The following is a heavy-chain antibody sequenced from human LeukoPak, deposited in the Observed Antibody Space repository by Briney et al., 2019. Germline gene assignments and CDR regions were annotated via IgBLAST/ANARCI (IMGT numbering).Heavy chain of an antibody. CDR1: GFTFSSYA. CDR2: LRGNGDT. CDR3: VKASWVSNADAVL. D-gene: IGHD1-1*01. Sequence: GGSLRLSCAASGFTFSSYAMSWVREAPARGLEWVSSLRGNGDTFYADSVKGRFTLSRDDSRNTVYLQLNNLRVEDTAVYYCVKASWVSNADAVLWGQGTVVTVSS. J-gene: IGHJ4*02. V-gene: IGHV3-23*01.